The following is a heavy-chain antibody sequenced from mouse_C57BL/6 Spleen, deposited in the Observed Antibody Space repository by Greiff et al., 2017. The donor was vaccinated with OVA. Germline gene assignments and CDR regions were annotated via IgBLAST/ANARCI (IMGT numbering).Heavy chain of an antibody. CDR3: ARTPYYGSSHWYFDV. Sequence: EVQGVESGGGLVKPGGSLKLSCAASGFTFSDYGMHWVRQAPEKGLEWVAYISSGSSTIYYADTVKGRFTISRDNAKNTLFLQMTSLRSEDTAMYYCARTPYYGSSHWYFDVWGTGTTVTVSS. D-gene: IGHD1-1*01. J-gene: IGHJ1*03. CDR2: ISSGSSTI. CDR1: GFTFSDYG. V-gene: IGHV5-17*01.